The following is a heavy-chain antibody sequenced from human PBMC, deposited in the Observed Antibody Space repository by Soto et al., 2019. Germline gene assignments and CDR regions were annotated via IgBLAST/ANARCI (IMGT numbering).Heavy chain of an antibody. D-gene: IGHD6-25*01. CDR1: GXSFSNTH. J-gene: IGHJ3*02. CDR3: ARDRSDSSRADSFDI. V-gene: IGHV3-53*01. CDR2: IYRGRAT. Sequence: GSLRLSCAVSGXSFSNTHMSWVRQAPGKGLEGISFIYRGRATYYADSVKGRFTISRDDSRHKVYLQMNSMPTEDTPVYFCARDRSDSSRADSFDIWGQGTMVTVSS.